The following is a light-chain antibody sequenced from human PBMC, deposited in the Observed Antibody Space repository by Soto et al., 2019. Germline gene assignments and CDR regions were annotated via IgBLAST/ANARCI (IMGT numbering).Light chain of an antibody. V-gene: IGLV1-44*01. J-gene: IGLJ3*02. Sequence: QSVLTQPPSASGTPGQRVAISCSGSTSNIGDNTVHWYQQLPGTAPKLLIYNNDRRASGVPDRFSGSKSGTSASLAISGLQSEDEADYFCSTWDDSLNAWVFGGGTKLTVL. CDR3: STWDDSLNAWV. CDR2: NND. CDR1: TSNIGDNT.